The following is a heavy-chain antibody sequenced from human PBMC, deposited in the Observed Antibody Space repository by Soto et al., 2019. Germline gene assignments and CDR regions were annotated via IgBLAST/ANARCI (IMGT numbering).Heavy chain of an antibody. D-gene: IGHD4-17*01. CDR3: ARPANTVADHFDL. J-gene: IGHJ4*02. CDR1: GYTFTIYW. Sequence: VESLKISCQVSGYTFTIYWIGWVRQMPGKGLEWIGIIYPSDSDTRYSPSFQGQVTISADQSINTAYLQWDSLKASDTAIYYCARPANTVADHFDLWGQGTPVTVSS. CDR2: IYPSDSDT. V-gene: IGHV5-51*01.